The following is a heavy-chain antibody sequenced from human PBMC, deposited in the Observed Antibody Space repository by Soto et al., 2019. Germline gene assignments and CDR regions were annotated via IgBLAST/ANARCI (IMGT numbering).Heavy chain of an antibody. Sequence: SETLSLTCAVSGGSISSGGYSWSWIRQPPGKGLEWIGYIYHSGSTYYNSSLKSRVTISVDRSKNQFSLNLISVTAADTAVYFCARGFYDSRGSSSPSDYWGQGLLVTVSS. D-gene: IGHD3-22*01. CDR2: IYHSGST. CDR1: GGSISSGGYS. V-gene: IGHV4-30-2*01. J-gene: IGHJ4*02. CDR3: ARGFYDSRGSSSPSDY.